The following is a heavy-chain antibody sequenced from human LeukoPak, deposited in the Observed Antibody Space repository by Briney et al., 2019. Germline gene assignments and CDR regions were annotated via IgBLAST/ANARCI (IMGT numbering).Heavy chain of an antibody. CDR2: TYYRSKWYN. CDR3: TKGDQDFNY. J-gene: IGHJ4*02. Sequence: SQTLSLTCAISGDSVSSNSAAWNWIRQSTSRGLEWLGRTYYRSKWYNNYAVSVKSRITINPDTSKNQFSLQLNSVTPEDTAVYYCTKGDQDFNYWGQGTLVTVSS. D-gene: IGHD3-16*01. V-gene: IGHV6-1*01. CDR1: GDSVSSNSAA.